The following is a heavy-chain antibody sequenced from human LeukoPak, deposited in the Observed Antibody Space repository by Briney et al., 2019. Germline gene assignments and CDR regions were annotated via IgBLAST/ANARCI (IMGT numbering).Heavy chain of an antibody. Sequence: GGSLRLSCAASGFTFSSYEMNWVRQAPGKGLEWVSYISSSGSTIYYADSVKGRFTISRDNAKNSLYLQMNSLRAEDTAVYYCARGDVERQQDNYFDYWGQGTLVTVSS. D-gene: IGHD6-13*01. CDR2: ISSSGSTI. V-gene: IGHV3-48*03. J-gene: IGHJ4*02. CDR3: ARGDVERQQDNYFDY. CDR1: GFTFSSYE.